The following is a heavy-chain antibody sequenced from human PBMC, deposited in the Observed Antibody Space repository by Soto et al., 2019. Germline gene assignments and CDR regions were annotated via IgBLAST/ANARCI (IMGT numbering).Heavy chain of an antibody. Sequence: EVQLLESGGGLVQPGGSLRLSCAASAFTFSGHVMSWVRQAPGKGLEWVSGISSKGGSTYYADSVKGRFTISRDNSKNTLYLQMNSLRAEDTAVYYCAKGVSVGLSGYYGMDVWGQGTTVTVSS. CDR2: ISSKGGST. CDR1: AFTFSGHV. CDR3: AKGVSVGLSGYYGMDV. J-gene: IGHJ6*02. V-gene: IGHV3-23*01. D-gene: IGHD3-16*02.